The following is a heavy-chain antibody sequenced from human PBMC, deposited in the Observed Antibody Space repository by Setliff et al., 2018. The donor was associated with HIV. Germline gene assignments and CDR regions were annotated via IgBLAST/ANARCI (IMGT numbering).Heavy chain of an antibody. CDR3: ARLEVAGAYSYYYMDV. CDR1: AYSSTTSW. D-gene: IGHD6-19*01. V-gene: IGHV5-10-1*01. J-gene: IGHJ6*03. CDR2: IAPRDSYT. Sequence: PGASLKISCKVSAYSSTTSWITWVRQMPGKGLEWRGRIAPRDSYTDYSPSFEGHVTISFDKSVSTAYLQWSSLKASDTAMYYCARLEVAGAYSYYYMDVWGKGTTVTVSS.